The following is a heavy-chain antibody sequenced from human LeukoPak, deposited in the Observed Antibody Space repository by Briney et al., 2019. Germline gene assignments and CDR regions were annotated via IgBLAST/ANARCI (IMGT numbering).Heavy chain of an antibody. CDR2: MSKDGTTI. J-gene: IGHJ4*02. CDR3: ARDALGSVDY. D-gene: IGHD7-27*01. CDR1: GFTFSNYA. V-gene: IGHV3-30-3*01. Sequence: GGSLRLSCAASGFTFSNYAMHWVRQAPGKGLECVALMSKDGTTINYADSVEGRFTISRDNSRSPLYLQMNSLGAEDTAIYYCARDALGSVDYWGQGTLVTVSS.